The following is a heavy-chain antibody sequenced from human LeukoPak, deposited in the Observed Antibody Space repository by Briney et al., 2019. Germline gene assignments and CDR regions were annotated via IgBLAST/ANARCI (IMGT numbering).Heavy chain of an antibody. CDR1: GFTFSNYA. J-gene: IGHJ4*02. D-gene: IGHD1-26*01. Sequence: GGSLRLSCAASGFTFSNYAMSWVRQAPGEGLEWVSVISGSGGSTYYADSVKGRFTTSRDNSKNTLYLQMNSLRAEDTAVYYCAKENHGIVGATTLIDYWGQGTLVTVSS. V-gene: IGHV3-23*01. CDR2: ISGSGGST. CDR3: AKENHGIVGATTLIDY.